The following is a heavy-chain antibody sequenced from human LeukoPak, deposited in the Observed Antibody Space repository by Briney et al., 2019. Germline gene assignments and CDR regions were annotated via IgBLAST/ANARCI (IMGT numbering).Heavy chain of an antibody. D-gene: IGHD3-10*01. Sequence: SCXASGGTFSSYAISWVRQAPGQGLEWMGGIIPIFGTANYAQKLQGRVTITAEESTSTAYMELSSLRSEDTAVYYFARGGSGCSSLSYPGTLYYWGQGTLVTLSS. V-gene: IGHV1-69*01. CDR1: GGTFSSYA. J-gene: IGHJ4*02. CDR3: ARGGSGCSSLSYPGTLYY. CDR2: IIPIFGTA.